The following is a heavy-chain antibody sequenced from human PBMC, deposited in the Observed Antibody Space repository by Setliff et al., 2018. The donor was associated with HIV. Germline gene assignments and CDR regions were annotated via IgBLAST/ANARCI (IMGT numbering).Heavy chain of an antibody. Sequence: SETLSLTCTVSGGFISSFYWSWVRQPPGKGLEWIGYIYHSGSTNYNPSLKSRVTISVDTSENQFFLRLSSVTAADTAIYYCARVYNLRVGSFYFDYWGQGTLVTVPQ. D-gene: IGHD3-22*01. J-gene: IGHJ4*02. V-gene: IGHV4-59*01. CDR1: GGFISSFY. CDR2: IYHSGST. CDR3: ARVYNLRVGSFYFDY.